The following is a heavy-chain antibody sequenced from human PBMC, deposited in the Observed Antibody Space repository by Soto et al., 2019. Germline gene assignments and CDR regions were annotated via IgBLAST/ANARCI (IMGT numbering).Heavy chain of an antibody. CDR1: EFTFSNYG. CDR3: AKAFRYGMDV. V-gene: IGHV3-23*01. CDR2: ISGSGDST. Sequence: QLLESGGGLVQPGGSLRLSCAASEFTFSNYGMSWVRQAPGKGLEWVSFISGSGDSTYYADPVQGRFTISRDNSKNTLYLQMNSLRAEDTAVYYCAKAFRYGMDVWGQGTTVTVSS. J-gene: IGHJ6*02.